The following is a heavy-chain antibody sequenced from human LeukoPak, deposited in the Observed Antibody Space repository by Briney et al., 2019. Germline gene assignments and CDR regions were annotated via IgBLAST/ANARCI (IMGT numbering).Heavy chain of an antibody. CDR2: INPNSGVT. D-gene: IGHD4-17*01. Sequence: ASVKVSCKASGYTFTDDYVHWVRQAPGQGLEWMGWINPNSGVTNYAQKFQGRVTMTRDMSISTAYMELSRLRSDDTAVYYCARTKKVDYGDYENYFDYWGQGTLVTVSS. CDR3: ARTKKVDYGDYENYFDY. J-gene: IGHJ4*02. CDR1: GYTFTDDY. V-gene: IGHV1-2*02.